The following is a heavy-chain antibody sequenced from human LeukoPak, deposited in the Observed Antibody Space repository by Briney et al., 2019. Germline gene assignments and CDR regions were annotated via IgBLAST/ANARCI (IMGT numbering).Heavy chain of an antibody. V-gene: IGHV3-30-3*01. J-gene: IGHJ4*02. CDR3: ARDAYGSGWRYFEY. Sequence: GGSLRLSCAASGFTFSSYAIHWVRQAPGKGLEWVVVISYDGSNKYYADSVKGRFTISRDSSKNTLYLQMNSLRPEDTAVYYCARDAYGSGWRYFEYWGQGTLVAVSS. CDR2: ISYDGSNK. CDR1: GFTFSSYA. D-gene: IGHD6-19*01.